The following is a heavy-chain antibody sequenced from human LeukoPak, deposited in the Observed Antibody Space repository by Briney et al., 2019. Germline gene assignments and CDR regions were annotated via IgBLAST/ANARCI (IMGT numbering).Heavy chain of an antibody. J-gene: IGHJ4*02. Sequence: GRSLRPSSAASGFTFSSYAMHWVRQAPGKGLEWVAGISYDGSNKYYEDSVKGRFTISRDNSKNTLYLQMNSLRAEDTAVYYCARDFADGPLDWGQGTLVTVSS. CDR1: GFTFSSYA. CDR3: ARDFADGPLD. V-gene: IGHV3-30*04. CDR2: ISYDGSNK.